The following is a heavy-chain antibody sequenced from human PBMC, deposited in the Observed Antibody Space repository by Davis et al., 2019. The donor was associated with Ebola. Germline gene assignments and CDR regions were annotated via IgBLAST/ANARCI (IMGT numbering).Heavy chain of an antibody. J-gene: IGHJ4*02. CDR1: VITFSSYA. V-gene: IGHV3-23*01. CDR3: AKDPGGNTGESDY. D-gene: IGHD2-8*02. Sequence: GESLKISCTDSVITFSSYAMTWFRQAPGQGLDWVSAISGSGGSTYYADSVKGRFTISRDNSKKTLYLQMNSLRAEDTAVYYCAKDPGGNTGESDYWGQGTLVIVSS. CDR2: ISGSGGST.